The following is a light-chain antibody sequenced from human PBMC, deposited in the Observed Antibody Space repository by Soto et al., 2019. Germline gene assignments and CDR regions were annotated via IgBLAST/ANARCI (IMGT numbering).Light chain of an antibody. CDR3: QQYNSLPHSIT. CDR1: QSVSNN. Sequence: EIVLTQSPGTLSVSPGERATLSCRASQSVSNNLAWYQQKPGQAPRLLIHGASNRANGIPARFSGSRSGTEFTLTISTLQSEDFAVYYGQQYNSLPHSITFGQGTRLEIK. CDR2: GAS. J-gene: IGKJ5*01. V-gene: IGKV3D-15*01.